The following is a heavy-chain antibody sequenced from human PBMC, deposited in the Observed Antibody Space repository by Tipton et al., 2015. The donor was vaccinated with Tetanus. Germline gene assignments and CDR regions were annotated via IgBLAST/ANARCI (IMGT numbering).Heavy chain of an antibody. CDR2: ITDSGST. CDR3: SRHRRETDHWFDP. CDR1: GGSITSSFY. Sequence: LRLSCTVSGGSITSSFYWGWIRQPPGKGLEWIGEITDSGSTNYNPSFKCRVSMSVDTSKNQVSLNLRSVTAADTAVYYCSRHRRETDHWFDPWGQGALVTVSS. J-gene: IGHJ5*02. D-gene: IGHD1-1*01. V-gene: IGHV4-34*01.